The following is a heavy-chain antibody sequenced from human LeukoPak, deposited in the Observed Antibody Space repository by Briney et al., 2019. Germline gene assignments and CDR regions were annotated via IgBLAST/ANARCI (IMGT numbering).Heavy chain of an antibody. CDR3: TTLGIAAADLDY. V-gene: IGHV3-73*01. CDR2: IRSKANSYAT. D-gene: IGHD6-13*01. J-gene: IGHJ4*02. Sequence: GGSLRLSCAASGFTFSGSAMHWVRQASGKGLEWVGRIRSKANSYATAYAASVEGRFTISRDDSKNTAYLQMNSLRTEDTAVYYCTTLGIAAADLDYWGQGTLVTVSS. CDR1: GFTFSGSA.